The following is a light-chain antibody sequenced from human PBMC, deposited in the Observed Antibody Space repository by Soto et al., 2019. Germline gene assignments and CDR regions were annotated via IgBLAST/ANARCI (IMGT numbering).Light chain of an antibody. CDR2: GAS. V-gene: IGKV3-15*01. CDR3: QQYNNWPIT. CDR1: QTILSN. J-gene: IGKJ5*01. Sequence: EIVMTQPPATLSVSPGERATLSCRASQTILSNLAWYQQKPGQAPRLLIYGASTRATGSPARFSGSGSGTEFTLTISSLQSEDFAVYYCQQYNNWPITFGQGTRLEIK.